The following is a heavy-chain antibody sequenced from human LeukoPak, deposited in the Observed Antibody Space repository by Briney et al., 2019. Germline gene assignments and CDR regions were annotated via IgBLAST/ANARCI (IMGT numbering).Heavy chain of an antibody. CDR1: GFTFSGYE. Sequence: GGSPRLSCAASGFTFSGYEMNWVRQAPGKGLEWVSGISWNSGSIGYADSVKGRFTISRDNAKNSLYLQINSLRAEDTALYYCAKDIRTGYPYDAFDIWGQGTMVTVSS. D-gene: IGHD3/OR15-3a*01. CDR3: AKDIRTGYPYDAFDI. J-gene: IGHJ3*02. V-gene: IGHV3-9*01. CDR2: ISWNSGSI.